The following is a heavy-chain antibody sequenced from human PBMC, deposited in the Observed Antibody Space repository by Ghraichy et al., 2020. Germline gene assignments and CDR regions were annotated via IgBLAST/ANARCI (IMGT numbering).Heavy chain of an antibody. D-gene: IGHD1-14*01. J-gene: IGHJ5*02. V-gene: IGHV3-23*01. CDR3: ARGTITSP. CDR1: GFTFSSYG. CDR2: ISGSGDST. Sequence: GGSLRLSCAASGFTFSSYGMSWVRQAPGKGLEWVSTISGSGDSTYYADSVKGRFTISRDNSKNTLYLQMNSLSAEDTAVYYCARGTITSPWGQGTLVTVSS.